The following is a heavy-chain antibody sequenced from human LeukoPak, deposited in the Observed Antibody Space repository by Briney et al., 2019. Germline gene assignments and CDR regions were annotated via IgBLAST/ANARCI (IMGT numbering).Heavy chain of an antibody. J-gene: IGHJ3*02. CDR2: INPNSGGT. CDR1: GYTFTGYY. Sequence: ASVKVSCKASGYTFTGYYMHWVRQAPGQGLEWMGWINPNSGGTKYAQKFQGRVTMTWDTSISTAYMELSSLRSDDTAVYYCARDPSYCGGDCYAFDIWGQGTMVTVSS. CDR3: ARDPSYCGGDCYAFDI. D-gene: IGHD2-21*02. V-gene: IGHV1-2*02.